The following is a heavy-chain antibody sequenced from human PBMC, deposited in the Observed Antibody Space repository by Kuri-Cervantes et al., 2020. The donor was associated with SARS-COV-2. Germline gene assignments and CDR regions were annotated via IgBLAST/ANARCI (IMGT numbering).Heavy chain of an antibody. CDR1: GFTFSSYS. Sequence: GESLKISCAASGFTFSSYSMNWVRQAPGKGLEWVSYISSSSSTIYYADSVKGRFTISRDNAKNSLYLQMNSLRDEDTAVYYCAKDKLWRYFDWSDLDYWGQGTRVTGSS. J-gene: IGHJ4*02. CDR2: ISSSSSTI. V-gene: IGHV3-48*02. D-gene: IGHD3-9*01. CDR3: AKDKLWRYFDWSDLDY.